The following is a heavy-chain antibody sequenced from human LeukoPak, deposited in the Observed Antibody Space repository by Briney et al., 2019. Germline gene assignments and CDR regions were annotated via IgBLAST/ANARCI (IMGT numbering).Heavy chain of an antibody. CDR2: INAGNGNT. CDR1: GYTFTSYA. CDR3: ARDYGDFPFDY. D-gene: IGHD4-17*01. Sequence: ASVKVSCKASGYTFTSYAMRWVRQAPGQRLEWMGWINAGNGNTKYSQKFQGRVTITRDTSASTAYMELSSLRSEDTAVYYCARDYGDFPFDYWGQGTLVTVSS. J-gene: IGHJ4*02. V-gene: IGHV1-3*01.